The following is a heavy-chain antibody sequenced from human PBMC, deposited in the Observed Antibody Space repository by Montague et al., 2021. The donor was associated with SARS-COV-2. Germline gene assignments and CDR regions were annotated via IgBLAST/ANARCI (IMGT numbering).Heavy chain of an antibody. CDR2: IYDGGAV. CDR3: VRDHPYGGPRGAYDI. V-gene: IGHV4-59*01. D-gene: IGHD4-23*01. J-gene: IGHJ3*02. CDR1: GGSITGYY. Sequence: SETLSLTCTVSGGSITGYYWSWLRRSPGKGLEWIAYIYDGGAVNHNPSLGSRVTISTDTSKNQLSLKVNSVTAADTAAYYCVRDHPYGGPRGAYDIWGQGTVVTVSS.